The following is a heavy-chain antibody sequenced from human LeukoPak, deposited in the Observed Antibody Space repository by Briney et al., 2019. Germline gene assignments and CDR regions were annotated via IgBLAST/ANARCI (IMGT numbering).Heavy chain of an antibody. J-gene: IGHJ5*02. V-gene: IGHV3-53*01. CDR2: IYSGGST. CDR1: GFTVSSNY. CDR3: AKALTTLTTVWDL. Sequence: PGGSLRLSCAASGFTVSSNYMSWVRQAPGKGLEWVSVIYSGGSTYYADSVKGRFTISRDNSKNTLFLQMNGLRADDTAVYYCAKALTTLTTVWDLWGQGALVSVSS. D-gene: IGHD4-17*01.